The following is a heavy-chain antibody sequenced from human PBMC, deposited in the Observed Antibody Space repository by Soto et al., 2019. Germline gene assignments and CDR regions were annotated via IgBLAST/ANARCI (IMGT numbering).Heavy chain of an antibody. J-gene: IGHJ6*02. D-gene: IGHD1-26*01. V-gene: IGHV3-15*07. CDR2: IKSKTDGGTT. CDR1: GFTFSNAW. CDR3: TTGPRGSGSYYLTYYYYYGMDV. Sequence: PGGSLRLSCAASGFTFSNAWVNWVRQAPGKGLEWVGRIKSKTDGGTTDYAAPVKGRFTISRDDSKNTLYLQMNSPKTEDTAVYYCTTGPRGSGSYYLTYYYYYGMDVWGQGTTVTVSS.